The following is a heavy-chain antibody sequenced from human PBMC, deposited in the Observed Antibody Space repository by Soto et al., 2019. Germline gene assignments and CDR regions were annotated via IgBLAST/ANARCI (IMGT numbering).Heavy chain of an antibody. CDR2: TYYRSKWYN. CDR3: ARGIEYSSSSSYYYYYYGMDV. CDR1: GDSVSSNSAA. Sequence: SQTLSLTCAISGDSVSSNSAAWNWIRQSPSRGLEWLGRTYYRSKWYNDYAVSVKSRITINPDTSKNQFSLQLNSVTPEDTAVYYCARGIEYSSSSSYYYYYYGMDVWGQGTTVTVS. J-gene: IGHJ6*02. V-gene: IGHV6-1*01. D-gene: IGHD6-6*01.